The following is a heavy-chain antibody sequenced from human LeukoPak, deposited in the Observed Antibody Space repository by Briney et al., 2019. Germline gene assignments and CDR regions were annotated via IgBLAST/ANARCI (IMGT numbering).Heavy chain of an antibody. J-gene: IGHJ5*02. CDR1: GGTFSSYA. V-gene: IGHV1-69*05. D-gene: IGHD3-9*01. CDR2: IIPIFGTA. CDR3: ARGITIFNWSDP. Sequence: ASVKVSCKASGGTFSSYAISWVRQAPGQGLEWMGGIIPIFGTANYAQKFQGRVTITTDESTSTAYMELSSLRSEDTAVYYCARGITIFNWSDPWGQGTLVTVSS.